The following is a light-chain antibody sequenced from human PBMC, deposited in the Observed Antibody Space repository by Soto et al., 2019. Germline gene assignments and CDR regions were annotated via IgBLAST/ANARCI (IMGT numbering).Light chain of an antibody. Sequence: QSVLTQPPSVSGAPGQRVTISCTGSSSNIGAGYDVHWYQQLPGTAPKLLIYGNSNRPSGVPYRFSGSKSGTSASLAITGLQAEDEADYYCQSYDSSLNGGVFGGGTKVTVL. J-gene: IGLJ3*02. CDR1: SSNIGAGYD. CDR3: QSYDSSLNGGV. V-gene: IGLV1-40*01. CDR2: GNS.